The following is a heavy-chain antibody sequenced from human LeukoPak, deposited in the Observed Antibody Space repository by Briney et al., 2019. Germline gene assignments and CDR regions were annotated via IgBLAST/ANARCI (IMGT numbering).Heavy chain of an antibody. Sequence: PSQTLSLTCAVSGGSISSGGYSWSWIRQPPRKGLEWIGYIYHSGSTYYNPSLKSRVTISVDRSKNQFSLKLSSVTAADTAVYYCARGGNEAFDIWGQGTMVTVSS. J-gene: IGHJ3*02. V-gene: IGHV4-30-2*01. CDR3: ARGGNEAFDI. CDR1: GGSISSGGYS. D-gene: IGHD1-1*01. CDR2: IYHSGST.